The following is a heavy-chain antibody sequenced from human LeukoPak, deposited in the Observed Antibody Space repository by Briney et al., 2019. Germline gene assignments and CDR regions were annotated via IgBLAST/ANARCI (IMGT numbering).Heavy chain of an antibody. V-gene: IGHV4-39*07. D-gene: IGHD6-13*01. CDR2: IYYSGST. CDR1: GGSISSSSYY. CDR3: ARVKGGSSSWYGGFEY. Sequence: SETLSLTCTVSGGSISSSSYYWGWIRQSPGKGLEWIATIYYSGSTYYNPSLKSRVTISVDTSKNQFSLKLSSVTAADTAVYYCARVKGGSSSWYGGFEYWGQGTLVTVSS. J-gene: IGHJ4*02.